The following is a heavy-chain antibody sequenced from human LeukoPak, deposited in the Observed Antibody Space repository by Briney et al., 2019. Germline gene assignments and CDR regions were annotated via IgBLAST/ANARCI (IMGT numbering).Heavy chain of an antibody. D-gene: IGHD3-3*01. V-gene: IGHV1-18*01. Sequence: ASVKVSCKASGYTFTSYGISWVRQAPGQGLEWMGWISAYNGNTNYAQKLQGRVTMTTDTSTSTAYMELRSLRSDDTAVYYCARVLSPTYYDFWSGPRPFDYWGQGTLVTVSS. CDR2: ISAYNGNT. CDR3: ARVLSPTYYDFWSGPRPFDY. J-gene: IGHJ4*02. CDR1: GYTFTSYG.